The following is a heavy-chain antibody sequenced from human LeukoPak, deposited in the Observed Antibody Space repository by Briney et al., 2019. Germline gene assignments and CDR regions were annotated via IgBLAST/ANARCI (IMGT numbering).Heavy chain of an antibody. CDR2: ISYDGSNK. CDR1: GFTFSSYA. Sequence: GGSLRLSCAASGFTFSSYAMHWVRQAPGKGLEWVAVISYDGSNKYYADSVKGRFTISRDNSKNTLYLQMNSLRTEDTALYYCAKDQIQLWSFDYWGQGTLVTVSS. CDR3: AKDQIQLWSFDY. V-gene: IGHV3-30-3*01. D-gene: IGHD5-18*01. J-gene: IGHJ4*02.